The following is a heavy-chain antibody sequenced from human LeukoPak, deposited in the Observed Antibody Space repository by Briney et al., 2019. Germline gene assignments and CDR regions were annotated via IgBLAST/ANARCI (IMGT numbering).Heavy chain of an antibody. J-gene: IGHJ3*02. CDR2: ISAYNGNT. CDR3: ARDLFPDSSGFDAFEI. D-gene: IGHD3-22*01. Sequence: ASVKVSCKASDYTFTSYGISWVRQAPGQGLEWMGWISAYNGNTNYAQKLQGRVTMTTDTSTSTAYMELRSLRSDDTAVYYCARDLFPDSSGFDAFEIWGQGTMVTVSS. V-gene: IGHV1-18*01. CDR1: DYTFTSYG.